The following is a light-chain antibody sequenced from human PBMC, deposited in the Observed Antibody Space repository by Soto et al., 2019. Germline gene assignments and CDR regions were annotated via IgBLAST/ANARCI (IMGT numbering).Light chain of an antibody. CDR1: QSVSSK. J-gene: IGKJ4*01. V-gene: IGKV3-20*01. CDR2: DAY. Sequence: IVITQSRGTLSLSPVERSTLSCMSSQSVSSKLAWYQQKPGQDPRLLIYDAYNRDTGIPDRFSGSGSGTDFNLTIRRLEPEDFAVYYCQQYGSSHALTFGGGTKVDIK. CDR3: QQYGSSHALT.